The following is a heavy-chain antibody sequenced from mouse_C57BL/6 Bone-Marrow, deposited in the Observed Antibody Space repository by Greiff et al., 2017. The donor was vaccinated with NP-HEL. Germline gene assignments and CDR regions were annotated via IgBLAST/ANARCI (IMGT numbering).Heavy chain of an antibody. CDR2: IYPRSGNT. CDR1: GYTFTSYG. J-gene: IGHJ3*01. CDR3: ARDAWFAY. Sequence: QVQLKQSGAELARPGASVTLSCKASGYTFTSYGISWVKQRTGQGLEWIGEIYPRSGNTYYNEKFKGKATLTADKSSSTAYMELRSLTSEDSAVYFCARDAWFAYWGQGTLVTVSA. V-gene: IGHV1-81*01.